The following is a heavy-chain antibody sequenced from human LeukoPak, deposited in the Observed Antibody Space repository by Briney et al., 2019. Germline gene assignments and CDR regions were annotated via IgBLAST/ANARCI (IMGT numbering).Heavy chain of an antibody. CDR1: GYTFTSYD. CDR3: ARGRVAARRQSGYYYYYMDV. D-gene: IGHD6-6*01. CDR2: MNPNSGNT. J-gene: IGHJ6*03. V-gene: IGHV1-8*01. Sequence: ASVKVSCKASGYTFTSYDINWVRQATGQGLEWMGWMNPNSGNTGYAQKFQGRVTMTRNTSISTAYMELSSLRSEDTAVYYCARGRVAARRQSGYYYYYMDVWGKGTTVTVSS.